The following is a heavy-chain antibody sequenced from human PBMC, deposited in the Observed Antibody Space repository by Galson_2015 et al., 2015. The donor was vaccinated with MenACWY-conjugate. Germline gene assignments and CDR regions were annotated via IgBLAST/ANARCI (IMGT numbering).Heavy chain of an antibody. V-gene: IGHV3-7*03. D-gene: IGHD3-22*01. CDR1: GFTFSSYW. CDR2: IKQDGSEK. CDR3: ARDRTERTYYYDSSGYYFDY. Sequence: SLRLSCAASGFTFSSYWMSWVRPAPGKGLEWVANIKQDGSEKYYVDSVKGRFTISRDNAKNSLYLQMNSLRAEDTAVYYCARDRTERTYYYDSSGYYFDYWGQGTLVTVSS. J-gene: IGHJ4*02.